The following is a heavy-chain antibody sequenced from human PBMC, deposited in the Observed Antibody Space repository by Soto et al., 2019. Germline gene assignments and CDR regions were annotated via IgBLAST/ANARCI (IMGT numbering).Heavy chain of an antibody. CDR1: GYTFTSYG. Sequence: VKVYCKAAGYTFTSYGISWVRQTTGQGLEWMGWISAYNGNTNYAQKLQGRVTMTTDTSTSTAYMELRSLRSDDTAVYFCAREGGEYSGSAAFDIRGNGTTVPVSS. J-gene: IGHJ3*02. CDR2: ISAYNGNT. V-gene: IGHV1-18*01. CDR3: AREGGEYSGSAAFDI. D-gene: IGHD5-12*01.